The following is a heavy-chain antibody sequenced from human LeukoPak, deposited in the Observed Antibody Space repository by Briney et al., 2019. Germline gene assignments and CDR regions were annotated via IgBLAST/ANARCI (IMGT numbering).Heavy chain of an antibody. CDR1: GFTFSSYG. V-gene: IGHV3-33*01. D-gene: IGHD6-19*01. CDR3: ATLSSGHGVVFDY. Sequence: PGGSLRLSCAASGFTFSSYGMHWVRQAPGEGLEWVAVIWYDGSNKYYADSVKGRFTISRDNSKNTLYLQMNSLRAEDTAVYYCATLSSGHGVVFDYWGQGTLVTVSS. J-gene: IGHJ4*02. CDR2: IWYDGSNK.